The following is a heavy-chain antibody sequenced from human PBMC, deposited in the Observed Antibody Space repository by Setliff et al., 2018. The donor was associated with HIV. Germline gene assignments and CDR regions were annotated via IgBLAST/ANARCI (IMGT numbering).Heavy chain of an antibody. Sequence: PSETLSLTCTVSGGSISTYYWSWIRQPPGNGLEWIGYIYYTGSTNYNPSLKSRVTISVDTSKNQFSLNLGSVTAADTAVYYCARVACSSTSCPRRYAFDMWGQGTMVTVSS. CDR1: GGSISTYY. D-gene: IGHD2-2*01. CDR2: IYYTGST. CDR3: ARVACSSTSCPRRYAFDM. V-gene: IGHV4-59*01. J-gene: IGHJ3*02.